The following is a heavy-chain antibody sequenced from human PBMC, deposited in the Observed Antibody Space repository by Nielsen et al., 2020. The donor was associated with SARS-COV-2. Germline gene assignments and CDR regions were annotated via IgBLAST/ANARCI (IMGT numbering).Heavy chain of an antibody. Sequence: GGSLRLSCAASGFTFSSYSMNWVRQAPGKGLEWVSYISSSSTIYYADSVKGRFTISRDNAKNSLYLQMNSLRDEDTAVYYCARDSAGDDFDYWGQGTLVTVSS. CDR1: GFTFSSYS. D-gene: IGHD2-21*02. CDR3: ARDSAGDDFDY. CDR2: ISSSSTI. J-gene: IGHJ4*02. V-gene: IGHV3-48*02.